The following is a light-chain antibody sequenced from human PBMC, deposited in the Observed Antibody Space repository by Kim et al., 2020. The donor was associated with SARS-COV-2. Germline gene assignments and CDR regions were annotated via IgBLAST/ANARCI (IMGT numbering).Light chain of an antibody. CDR3: QQGFSSPYA. Sequence: DIQMTQSPSSLSASVGDRVTITCRASQTISIYLNWYQQKPGKAPNLLIFAASGLQTGVPSRFSGSGSGTDFTLTISSLQAEDFAIYCCQQGFSSPYAFGQGTKLEI. CDR1: QTISIY. J-gene: IGKJ2*01. V-gene: IGKV1-39*01. CDR2: AAS.